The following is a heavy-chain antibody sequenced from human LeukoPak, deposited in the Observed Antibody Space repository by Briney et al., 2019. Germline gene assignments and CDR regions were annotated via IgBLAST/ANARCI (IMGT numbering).Heavy chain of an antibody. Sequence: GGSLRLSCAASGFTFSSYSMNWVRQAPGKGLEWVSCISSSSSYIYYANSVKGRFTISRDNAKNSLYLQMNSLRAEDTAVYYCTSQLGSGSYYKGAPNDYWGQGTLVTVSS. CDR2: ISSSSSYI. CDR3: TSQLGSGSYYKGAPNDY. J-gene: IGHJ4*02. V-gene: IGHV3-21*04. D-gene: IGHD3-10*02. CDR1: GFTFSSYS.